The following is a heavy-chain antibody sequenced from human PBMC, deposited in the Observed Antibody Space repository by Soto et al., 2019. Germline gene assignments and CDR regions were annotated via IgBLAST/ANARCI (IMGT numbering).Heavy chain of an antibody. Sequence: GAPVKVSCKASGGTFSSYAISWVRQAPGQGLEWMGGIIPIFGTANYAQKFQGRVTITADESTSTAYMELSSPRSEDTAVYYCARDSGITRHAGDYWGEGTLVTLSS. CDR1: GGTFSSYA. J-gene: IGHJ4*02. D-gene: IGHD1-20*01. V-gene: IGHV1-69*13. CDR2: IIPIFGTA. CDR3: ARDSGITRHAGDY.